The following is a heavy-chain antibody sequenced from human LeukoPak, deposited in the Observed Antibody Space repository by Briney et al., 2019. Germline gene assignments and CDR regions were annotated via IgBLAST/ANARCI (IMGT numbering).Heavy chain of an antibody. V-gene: IGHV1-69*05. CDR1: GGTFSSYA. J-gene: IGHJ3*02. Sequence: SVKVSCKASGGTFSSYAISWVRQAPGQGLEWMGRIIPIFGTADYAQKFQGRVTITTDESTSTAYMELSSLRSEDTAVYYCARDGVGIENAFDIWGQGTMVTVSS. CDR3: ARDGVGIENAFDI. CDR2: IIPIFGTA. D-gene: IGHD1-14*01.